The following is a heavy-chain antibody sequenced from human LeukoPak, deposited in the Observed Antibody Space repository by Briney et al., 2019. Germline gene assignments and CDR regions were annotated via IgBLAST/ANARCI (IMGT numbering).Heavy chain of an antibody. D-gene: IGHD2-21*01. CDR3: ARDGSIQRGLWSLNGAPSDV. Sequence: GGSLRLSCAASGFTFSSYSMNWVRQAPGKGLEWVSSISSSSSYIYYADSVKGRFTISRDNAKNSLFLQMNSLRADDTAVYYCARDGSIQRGLWSLNGAPSDVWGQGTTVTVSS. V-gene: IGHV3-21*01. CDR1: GFTFSSYS. CDR2: ISSSSSYI. J-gene: IGHJ6*02.